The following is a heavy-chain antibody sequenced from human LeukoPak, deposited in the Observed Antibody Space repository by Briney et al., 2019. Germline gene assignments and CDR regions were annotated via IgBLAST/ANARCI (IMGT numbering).Heavy chain of an antibody. V-gene: IGHV4-38-2*01. CDR3: AMLRLGELSLLADAYDI. J-gene: IGHJ3*02. D-gene: IGHD3-16*02. CDR1: GSSVNSDQY. Sequence: SETLSLTCDVSGSSVNSDQYWGWMRHSPGAGLEWIGSVHQTGSPYYNPSLGSRVSLSIDSTKNSFSLRLTSVTAADTAVYYCAMLRLGELSLLADAYDIWGQGTMVIVSS. CDR2: VHQTGSP.